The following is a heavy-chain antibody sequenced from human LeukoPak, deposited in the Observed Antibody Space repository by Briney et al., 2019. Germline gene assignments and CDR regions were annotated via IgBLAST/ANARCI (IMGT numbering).Heavy chain of an antibody. Sequence: GASVKVSCKASGYTFTSYGISWVRQAPGQGLEWMGWISAYNGNTNYAQKLQGRVTMTTDTSTSTDYMELRSLRSDDTAVYYCARATMVRGVIKGAFDIWGQGTMVTVSS. CDR2: ISAYNGNT. D-gene: IGHD3-10*01. V-gene: IGHV1-18*01. J-gene: IGHJ3*02. CDR3: ARATMVRGVIKGAFDI. CDR1: GYTFTSYG.